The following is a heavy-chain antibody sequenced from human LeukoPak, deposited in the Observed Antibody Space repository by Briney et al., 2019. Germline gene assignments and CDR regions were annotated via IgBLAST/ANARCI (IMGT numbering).Heavy chain of an antibody. J-gene: IGHJ3*02. Sequence: ASVKVSCKASGNTFTDHYIHWVRQAPGQGFEWMGWNNDNSGGANYAQKFQGRVTMTRDTSTSTAYMELSRLRSDDTAVYYCASLDAVDIWGQGTMVTVSS. V-gene: IGHV1-2*02. CDR3: ASLDAVDI. CDR2: NNDNSGGA. CDR1: GNTFTDHY.